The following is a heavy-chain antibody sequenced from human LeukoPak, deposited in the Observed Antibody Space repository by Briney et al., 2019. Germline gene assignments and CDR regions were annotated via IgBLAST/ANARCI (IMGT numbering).Heavy chain of an antibody. J-gene: IGHJ4*02. V-gene: IGHV4-4*07. Sequence: SETLSLTCTVSGGSISSYYWSWIRQPAGKAPEWIGRIYSSGIINYNPSLKSRVTMSLDNSKNQLSLKLSYVTAADTAVYYCARDTGKSGYPDYWGQGTLVTISS. CDR2: IYSSGII. CDR1: GGSISSYY. D-gene: IGHD3-3*01. CDR3: ARDTGKSGYPDY.